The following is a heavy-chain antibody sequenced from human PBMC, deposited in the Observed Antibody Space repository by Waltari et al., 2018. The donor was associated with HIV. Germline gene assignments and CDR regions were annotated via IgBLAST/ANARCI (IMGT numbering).Heavy chain of an antibody. Sequence: QVELVESGGGVVQPGRSMRLSCAASGFTFTSYGMHWVRQAPGKGLEWVAVIWFDGSITYYAESVKGRFTISRDNSRYKVYLQMNSLRADDTAVYYCARDRRQLVRDAFDVWGRGTKVTVSS. V-gene: IGHV3-33*01. D-gene: IGHD6-13*01. CDR2: IWFDGSIT. J-gene: IGHJ3*01. CDR3: ARDRRQLVRDAFDV. CDR1: GFTFTSYG.